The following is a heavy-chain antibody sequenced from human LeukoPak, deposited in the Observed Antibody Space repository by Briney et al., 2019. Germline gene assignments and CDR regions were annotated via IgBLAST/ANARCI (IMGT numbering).Heavy chain of an antibody. CDR3: ARVLGGIRITMVRGVYRNWFDP. CDR1: GGSFSGYY. V-gene: IGHV4-34*01. D-gene: IGHD3-10*01. Sequence: SETLSLTCAVYGGSFSGYYWSWIRQPPGKGLEWIGEINHSGSTNYNPSLKSRVTISVDTSKNQFSLKLSSVTAADTAVYYCARVLGGIRITMVRGVYRNWFDPWGQGTLVTVSS. CDR2: INHSGST. J-gene: IGHJ5*02.